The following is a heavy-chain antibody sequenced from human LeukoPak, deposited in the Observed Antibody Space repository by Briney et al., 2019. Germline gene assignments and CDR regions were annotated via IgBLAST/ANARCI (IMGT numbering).Heavy chain of an antibody. D-gene: IGHD7-27*01. Sequence: PGGPLRLSCAASGLTFSSYSMRWLRQAPGKGLEWVSAISGSGGSTYYADSVKGRFTISRDNSKNTLYLQMNSLRAEDTAVYYCTRVNLRTGERFFDYWGQGTLVTVSS. CDR3: TRVNLRTGERFFDY. V-gene: IGHV3-23*01. CDR1: GLTFSSYS. J-gene: IGHJ4*02. CDR2: ISGSGGST.